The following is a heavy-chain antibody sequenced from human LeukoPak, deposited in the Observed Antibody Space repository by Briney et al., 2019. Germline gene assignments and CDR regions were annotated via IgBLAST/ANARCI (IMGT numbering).Heavy chain of an antibody. CDR3: AKGIVVVTVVAFDI. V-gene: IGHV3-48*01. D-gene: IGHD2-21*02. CDR2: ISSSSSTI. CDR1: GFTFSGYS. J-gene: IGHJ3*02. Sequence: GGSLRLSCAASGFTFSGYSMNWVRQAPGKGLEWVSYISSSSSTIYYADSVKGRFTISRDNAKNSLYLQMNSLRAEDTAVYYCAKGIVVVTVVAFDIWGQGTMVTVSS.